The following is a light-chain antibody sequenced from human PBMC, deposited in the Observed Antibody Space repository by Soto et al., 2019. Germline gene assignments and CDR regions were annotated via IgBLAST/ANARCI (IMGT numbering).Light chain of an antibody. V-gene: IGLV2-14*01. CDR2: EVS. J-gene: IGLJ3*02. CDR3: RPYTTSTSLIL. CDR1: SSDIGNYDF. Sequence: QSVLTQPASVSGSPGQSITISCTGTSSDIGNYDFVSWYQQVPGTAPKAMIYEVSSRPSWVSNRFSGSQSGHTASLTLSGLQAEDEAYYYCRPYTTSTSLILFGGGTKLTVL.